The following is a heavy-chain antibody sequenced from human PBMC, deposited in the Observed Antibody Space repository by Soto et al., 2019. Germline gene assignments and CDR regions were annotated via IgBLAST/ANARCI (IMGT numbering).Heavy chain of an antibody. Sequence: GGSLRLSCAASGFTFSSYGMHWVRQAPGKGLEWVAVISYDGSNKYYADSVKGRFTISRDNSKNTLYLQMNSLRTEDTAVYYCARGSSWIFDYWGQGTLVTVSS. CDR3: ARGSSWIFDY. CDR1: GFTFSSYG. J-gene: IGHJ4*02. D-gene: IGHD6-13*01. CDR2: ISYDGSNK. V-gene: IGHV3-30*03.